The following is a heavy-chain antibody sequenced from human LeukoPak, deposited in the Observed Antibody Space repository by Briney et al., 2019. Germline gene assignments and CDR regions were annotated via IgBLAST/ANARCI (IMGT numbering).Heavy chain of an antibody. Sequence: ASVKVSCKASGYTFTGYYMHWVRQAPGQGLEWMGWINPNSGGTNYAQKFQGRVTMTRDTSISTAYMELSRLRSNDTAVYYCARVVVAALDDAFDIWGQGTMVTVSS. CDR1: GYTFTGYY. D-gene: IGHD2-15*01. V-gene: IGHV1-2*02. CDR3: ARVVVAALDDAFDI. CDR2: INPNSGGT. J-gene: IGHJ3*02.